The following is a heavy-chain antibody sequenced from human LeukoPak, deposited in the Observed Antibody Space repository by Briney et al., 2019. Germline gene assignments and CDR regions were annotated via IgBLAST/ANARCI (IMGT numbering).Heavy chain of an antibody. CDR2: INHSGST. V-gene: IGHV4-38-2*02. CDR1: GYSINSDYC. J-gene: IGHJ5*02. CDR3: ARTYYYGSGSYQSYNWFDP. D-gene: IGHD3-10*01. Sequence: SETLSLTCTVSGYSINSDYCWGWIRQPPGKGLEWIGEINHSGSTNYNPSLKSRVTISVDTSKNQFSLKLSSVTAADTAVYYCARTYYYGSGSYQSYNWFDPWGQGTLVTVSS.